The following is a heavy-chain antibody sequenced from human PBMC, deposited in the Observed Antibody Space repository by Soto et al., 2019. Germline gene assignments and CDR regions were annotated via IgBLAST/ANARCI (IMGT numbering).Heavy chain of an antibody. D-gene: IGHD3-10*01. CDR1: CGSFNSGGYS. J-gene: IGHJ5*01. CDR3: ARDNTGSLDS. V-gene: IGHV4-30-2*01. Sequence: SETLSVTCAVSCGSFNSGGYSWSWIRQPPGKGLEWIGFIYHTGSTYYTPSLESRVTISVDRSKNQLYLRLSSVTAADTAVYYCARDNTGSLDSWGQGTLVTVSS. CDR2: IYHTGST.